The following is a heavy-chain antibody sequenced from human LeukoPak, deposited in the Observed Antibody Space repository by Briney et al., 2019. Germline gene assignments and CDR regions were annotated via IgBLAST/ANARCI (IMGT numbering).Heavy chain of an antibody. CDR1: GYTLTELS. CDR3: ATVADILTGYPYFDY. CDR2: FDPEDGET. Sequence: ASVKVSCKVSGYTLTELSMHWVRQAPGKGLEWMGGFDPEDGETISAQKFQGRVTMTEDTSTDTAYMELSSLRSEDTAVYYCATVADILTGYPYFDYWGQGTLVTVSS. V-gene: IGHV1-24*01. D-gene: IGHD3-9*01. J-gene: IGHJ4*02.